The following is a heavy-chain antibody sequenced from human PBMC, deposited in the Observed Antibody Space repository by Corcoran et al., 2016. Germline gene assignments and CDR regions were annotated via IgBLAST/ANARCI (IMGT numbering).Heavy chain of an antibody. CDR3: ARADCSGGSYYLFDY. V-gene: IGHV1-18*01. Sequence: QVQLVQSGAEVKKPGASVNVSCKASGYTFTSYGISWVRQAPGQGLEWMGWISAYNGNTNYAPQLQGRVTMTTDTSTSTAYMELRSLRSDDTAVYYCARADCSGGSYYLFDYWGQGTLVTVSS. CDR2: ISAYNGNT. CDR1: GYTFTSYG. D-gene: IGHD2-15*01. J-gene: IGHJ4*02.